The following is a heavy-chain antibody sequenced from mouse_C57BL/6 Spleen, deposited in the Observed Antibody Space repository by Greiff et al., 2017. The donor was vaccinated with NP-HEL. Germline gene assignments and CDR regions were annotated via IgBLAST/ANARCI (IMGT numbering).Heavy chain of an antibody. D-gene: IGHD1-1*01. J-gene: IGHJ3*01. V-gene: IGHV1-78*01. CDR1: GYTFTDHT. Sequence: VQLQQSDAELVKPGASVKISCKVSGYTFTDHTIHWMKQRPEQGLEWIGYIYPRDGSTKYNEKFKCKATLTADKSSSTAYIQLKILTSEDAAVYFCARSGYYYGSGGTWFAYWGQGTLVTVS. CDR3: ARSGYYYGSGGTWFAY. CDR2: IYPRDGST.